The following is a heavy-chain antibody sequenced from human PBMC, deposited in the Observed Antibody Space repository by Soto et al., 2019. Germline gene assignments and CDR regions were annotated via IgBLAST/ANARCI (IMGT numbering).Heavy chain of an antibody. V-gene: IGHV3-48*03. D-gene: IGHD2-15*01. CDR2: ISSSGSTI. CDR3: ARALGDIVVVVAPDHDAFDI. Sequence: GGSLRLSCAASGFTFSSYEMNWVRQAPGKGLEWVSYISSSGSTIYYADSVKGRFTISRDNAKNSLYLQMNSLRAEDTAVYYCARALGDIVVVVAPDHDAFDIWGQGTMVTVSS. CDR1: GFTFSSYE. J-gene: IGHJ3*02.